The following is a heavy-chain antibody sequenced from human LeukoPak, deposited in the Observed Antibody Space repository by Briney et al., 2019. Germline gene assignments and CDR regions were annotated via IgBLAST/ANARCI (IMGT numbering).Heavy chain of an antibody. V-gene: IGHV3-9*01. Sequence: PGGSLRLSCATSGFTFDDNAMHWVRQAPGKGLEWVSGISWNSGRIGYADSVKGRFTISRDNAKNSLYLQMSSLRAEDTALYYCAKGQIPFGGVTAQDAFDIWGQGTLVTVSS. CDR1: GFTFDDNA. CDR3: AKGQIPFGGVTAQDAFDI. CDR2: ISWNSGRI. D-gene: IGHD3-16*01. J-gene: IGHJ3*02.